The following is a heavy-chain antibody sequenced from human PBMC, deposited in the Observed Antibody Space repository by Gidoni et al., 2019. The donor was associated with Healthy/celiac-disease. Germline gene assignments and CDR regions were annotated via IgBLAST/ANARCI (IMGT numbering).Heavy chain of an antibody. CDR1: GFTFSSYA. Sequence: ELQLLASGGGLVQTGGSLRLSCAASGFTFSSYAMSWVRQAPGKGLEWVSAIRCSGGSTYYADFVKGRFTISRDNSKNTLYLQMNSLRAEDTAVYYCAKESYYDSSGLSAFDIWGQGTMVTVSS. CDR2: IRCSGGST. CDR3: AKESYYDSSGLSAFDI. D-gene: IGHD3-22*01. V-gene: IGHV3-23*01. J-gene: IGHJ3*02.